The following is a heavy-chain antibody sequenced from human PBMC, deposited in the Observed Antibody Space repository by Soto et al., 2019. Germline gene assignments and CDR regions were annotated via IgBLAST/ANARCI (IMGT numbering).Heavy chain of an antibody. CDR2: IFSSGGT. Sequence: SETLSLTCIVSGGTISISSLQWGWIRQPPGRGLDWVGSIFSSGGTYYNPSLKSRVTISVHTSSNQFSLKLSSVTAADTAVYYCARQYYYGSGRQTDYWGQGIMVTVSS. D-gene: IGHD3-10*01. J-gene: IGHJ4*02. V-gene: IGHV4-39*01. CDR1: GGTISISSLQ. CDR3: ARQYYYGSGRQTDY.